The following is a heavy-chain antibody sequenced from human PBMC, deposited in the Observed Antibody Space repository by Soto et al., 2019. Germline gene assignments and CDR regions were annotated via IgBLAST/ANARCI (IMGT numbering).Heavy chain of an antibody. CDR2: ISSSSSYI. J-gene: IGHJ3*02. D-gene: IGHD6-13*01. CDR3: ARAGEQQPGAIGSFDI. V-gene: IGHV3-21*01. CDR1: GFTFSSYS. Sequence: GGSLRLSCAASGFTFSSYSMNWVRQAPGKGLEWVSSISSSSSYIYYADSVKGRFTISRDNAKNSLYLQMNSLRAEDTAVYYCARAGEQQPGAIGSFDIWGQGTMVTVSS.